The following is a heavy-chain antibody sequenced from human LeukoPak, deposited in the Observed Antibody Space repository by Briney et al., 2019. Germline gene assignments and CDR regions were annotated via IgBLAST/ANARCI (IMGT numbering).Heavy chain of an antibody. CDR1: GGSISSSNW. CDR2: IYHSGST. V-gene: IGHV4-4*02. CDR3: AGGRGYSYVGYAFDI. J-gene: IGHJ3*02. D-gene: IGHD5-18*01. Sequence: SEALSLTCAVSGGSISSSNWWSWVRQPPGKGLEWIGEIYHSGSTYYNPSLKSRVTISVDTSKNQFSLKLSSVTAADTAVYYCAGGRGYSYVGYAFDIWGQGTMVTVSS.